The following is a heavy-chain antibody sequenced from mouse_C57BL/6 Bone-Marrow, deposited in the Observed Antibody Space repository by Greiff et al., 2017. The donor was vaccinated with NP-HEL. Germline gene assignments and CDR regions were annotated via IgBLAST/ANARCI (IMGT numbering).Heavy chain of an antibody. D-gene: IGHD1-1*01. J-gene: IGHJ1*03. CDR2: IDPSDSYT. CDR1: GYTFTSYW. Sequence: VQLQQPGAELVKPGASVKLSCKASGYTFTSYWMQWVKQRPGQGLEWIGEIDPSDSYTNYNQKFKGKATLTVDTSSSTAYMQLSSLTSEDSAVYYCAARYYGSSPYWYFDVWGTGTTVTVSS. CDR3: AARYYGSSPYWYFDV. V-gene: IGHV1-50*01.